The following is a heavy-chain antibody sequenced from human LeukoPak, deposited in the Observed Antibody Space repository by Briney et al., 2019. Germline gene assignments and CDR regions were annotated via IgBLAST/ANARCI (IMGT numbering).Heavy chain of an antibody. CDR2: IKQDGSEK. CDR3: AKEGGPYTSGTYSDY. J-gene: IGHJ4*02. Sequence: GGSLRLSCAASGFTFSSYWMSWVRQAPGKGLEWVANIKQDGSEKYYVDSVKGRFTISRDNAKNSLYLQMNSLSAEDTAVYYCAKEGGPYTSGTYSDYWGQGTLVTVSS. CDR1: GFTFSSYW. V-gene: IGHV3-7*03. D-gene: IGHD3-10*01.